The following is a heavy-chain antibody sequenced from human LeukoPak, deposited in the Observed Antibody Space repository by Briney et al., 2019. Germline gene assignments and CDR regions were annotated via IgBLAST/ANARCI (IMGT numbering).Heavy chain of an antibody. D-gene: IGHD3-9*01. V-gene: IGHV4-31*03. Sequence: SETLSLTCTVSGGSISSGGYYWSWSRQHRGNGLEWIGYIYYSGSTYYNPSLKSRVTISVDTSKNQFSLKLSSVTAADTAVYYCARRLADRYSYFDYWGQGTLVTVSS. CDR1: GGSISSGGYY. J-gene: IGHJ4*02. CDR2: IYYSGST. CDR3: ARRLADRYSYFDY.